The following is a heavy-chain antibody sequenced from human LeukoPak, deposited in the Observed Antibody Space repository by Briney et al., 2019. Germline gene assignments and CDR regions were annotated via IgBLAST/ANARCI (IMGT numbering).Heavy chain of an antibody. V-gene: IGHV3-74*01. CDR3: ARPYSSGWWYFDY. CDR1: GFTFSSSW. J-gene: IGHJ4*02. D-gene: IGHD6-19*01. CDR2: INSDGSTP. Sequence: GGSLRLSCGASGFTFSSSWMHWVRQAPGKGLVGVSSINSDGSTPRYADSVKGRSTISRDNAKNTLYLQMDSLRAEDTAVYYCARPYSSGWWYFDYWGQGTLVTVSS.